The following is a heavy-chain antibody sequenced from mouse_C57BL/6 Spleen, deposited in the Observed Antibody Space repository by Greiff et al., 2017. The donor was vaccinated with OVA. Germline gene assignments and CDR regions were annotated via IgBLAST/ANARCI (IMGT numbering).Heavy chain of an antibody. D-gene: IGHD1-1*01. CDR1: GYTFTDYN. CDR2: INPNNGGT. J-gene: IGHJ3*01. Sequence: VQLQQSGPELVKPGASVKMSCKASGYTFTDYNMHWVKQSHGKSLEWIGYINPNNGGTSYNQKFKGKATLTVNKSSSTAYMELRSLTSADSAVYYCARETYYDGSTFAYRGQKNLETVSA. CDR3: ARETYYDGSTFAY. V-gene: IGHV1-22*01.